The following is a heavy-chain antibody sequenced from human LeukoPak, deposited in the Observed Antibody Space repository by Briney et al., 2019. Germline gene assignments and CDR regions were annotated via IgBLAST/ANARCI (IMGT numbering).Heavy chain of an antibody. CDR3: AKDVGKWESLHFFDY. D-gene: IGHD1-26*01. J-gene: IGHJ4*02. CDR2: IYSDGRT. CDR1: GFTASSNY. Sequence: PGGSLRLSCAASGFTASSNYMSWVRQAPGKGLEWVSVIYSDGRTYYADSAKGRFTISRDNSKNTLYLETNSLRAEDTAVYYCAKDVGKWESLHFFDYWGQGTLVTVSS. V-gene: IGHV3-53*01.